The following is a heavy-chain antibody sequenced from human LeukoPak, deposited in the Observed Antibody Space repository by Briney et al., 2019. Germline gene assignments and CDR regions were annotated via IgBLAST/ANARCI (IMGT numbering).Heavy chain of an antibody. V-gene: IGHV4-59*01. J-gene: IGHJ3*02. CDR1: GGSISIYY. Sequence: SETLSLTCTVSGGSISIYYWSWIRQPPGKGLEWIGYIYYSGSANYSPSLKSRVTTSVDPSKNQFSLKVSSVTAADTAVYYCARGRWGNDAFDIWGQGTMVAVSS. CDR2: IYYSGSA. D-gene: IGHD7-27*01. CDR3: ARGRWGNDAFDI.